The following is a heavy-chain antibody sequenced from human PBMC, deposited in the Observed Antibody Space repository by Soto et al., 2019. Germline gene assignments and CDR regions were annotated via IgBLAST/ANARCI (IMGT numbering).Heavy chain of an antibody. CDR2: VSYDGKNK. CDR1: GFTFSTYG. D-gene: IGHD5-18*01. J-gene: IGHJ4*02. Sequence: LRLSCAASGFTFSTYGMHWVRQVPGKGLDWVAVVSYDGKNKYYPQSVKGRFTISRDNAKNTLFLQMASLKTEDTAVYFCARGYSYQDYWGQGTVVTVSS. V-gene: IGHV3-30*03. CDR3: ARGYSYQDY.